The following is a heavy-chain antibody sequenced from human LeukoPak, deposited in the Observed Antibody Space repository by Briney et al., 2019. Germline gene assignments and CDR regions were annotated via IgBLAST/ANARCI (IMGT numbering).Heavy chain of an antibody. CDR2: TYCRSKWYN. CDR3: ARVDCSGGSCYGNWFDP. CDR1: GDSVSSKSAA. J-gene: IGHJ5*02. D-gene: IGHD2-15*01. V-gene: IGHV6-1*01. Sequence: SQTLSLTCAISGDSVSSKSAAWNWIRQSPSRGLEWLGRTYCRSKWYNDYAVSVKSRITINPDTSKNQFSLQLNSVTPEDTAVYYCARVDCSGGSCYGNWFDPWGQGTLVT.